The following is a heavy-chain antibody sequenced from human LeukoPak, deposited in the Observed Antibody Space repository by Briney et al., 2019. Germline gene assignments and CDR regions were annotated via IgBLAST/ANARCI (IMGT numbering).Heavy chain of an antibody. J-gene: IGHJ4*02. V-gene: IGHV1-46*01. Sequence: ASVTASCKASGYTFTSYYMHWVRQAPGQGLEWMGIINPSGGSTSYAQKFQGRVTMTRDMSTSTVYMELSSLRSEDTAVYYCARDLLVGGGIRGILGYWGQGTLVTVSS. D-gene: IGHD3-10*01. CDR2: INPSGGST. CDR1: GYTFTSYY. CDR3: ARDLLVGGGIRGILGY.